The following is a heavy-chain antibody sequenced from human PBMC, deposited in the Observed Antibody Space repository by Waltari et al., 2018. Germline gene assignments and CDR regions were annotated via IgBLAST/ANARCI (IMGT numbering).Heavy chain of an antibody. CDR2: IYYSGNT. V-gene: IGHV4-39*07. Sequence: QLQESGPGLMKTSETLSLTCTVSGDSISSSHYYWGWIRQPPGKGLEWIGSIYYSGNTYYNPSLKRLATVAVDTANNQLSLNLISVTAADTAVYFCARDFTVRYFDWLSQGDLYYFDNWGQGTLVTVSS. D-gene: IGHD3-9*01. CDR3: ARDFTVRYFDWLSQGDLYYFDN. CDR1: GDSISSSHYY. J-gene: IGHJ4*02.